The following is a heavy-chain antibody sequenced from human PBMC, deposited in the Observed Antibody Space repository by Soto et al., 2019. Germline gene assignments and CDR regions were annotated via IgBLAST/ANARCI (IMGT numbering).Heavy chain of an antibody. CDR1: GFSFKDYY. Sequence: QVQLVESGGTLVQPGGSLRLSCVASGFSFKDYYMTWFRQAPGKGLEFVSYISGSGSDPTYADSVKGRFTISRDNAKNSLYLQMNNLRAEDTAVYYCARPTRFPGDWGQGTLVTVSS. D-gene: IGHD3-16*01. CDR3: ARPTRFPGD. CDR2: ISGSGSDP. J-gene: IGHJ4*02. V-gene: IGHV3-11*05.